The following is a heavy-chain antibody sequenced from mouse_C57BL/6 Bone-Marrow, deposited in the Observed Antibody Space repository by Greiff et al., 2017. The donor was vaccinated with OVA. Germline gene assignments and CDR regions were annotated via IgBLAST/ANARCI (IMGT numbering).Heavy chain of an antibody. D-gene: IGHD2-4*01. CDR2: IDPSDSYT. CDR3: ARWDYDGGAWFAY. CDR1: GYTFTSYW. J-gene: IGHJ3*01. V-gene: IGHV1-69*01. Sequence: QVQLQQSGAELVMPGASVKLSCKASGYTFTSYWMHWVKQRPGQGLEWIGEIDPSDSYTNYNQKFKGKSTLTVDKSSSTAYMQLSSLTSEDSAVYYCARWDYDGGAWFAYWGQGTLVTVSA.